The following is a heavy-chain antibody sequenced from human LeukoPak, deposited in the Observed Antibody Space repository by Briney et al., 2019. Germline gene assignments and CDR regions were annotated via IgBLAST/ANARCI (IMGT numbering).Heavy chain of an antibody. D-gene: IGHD2-15*01. V-gene: IGHV3-7*03. CDR2: IKQDGSEK. J-gene: IGHJ1*01. CDR3: ARGYCSGGSCYGEYFQH. Sequence: GGSLRLSCAASGFTFSRYVMSWVRQAPGKGLEWVANIKQDGSEKYYVDSVKGRFTISRDNAKNSLYLQMNSLRAEDTAVYYCARGYCSGGSCYGEYFQHWGQGTLVTVSS. CDR1: GFTFSRYV.